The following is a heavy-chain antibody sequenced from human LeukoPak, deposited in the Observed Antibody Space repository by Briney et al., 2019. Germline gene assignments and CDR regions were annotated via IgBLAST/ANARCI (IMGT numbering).Heavy chain of an antibody. CDR1: GFTFSSSA. J-gene: IGHJ4*02. CDR3: AKDDAWLRFGE. D-gene: IGHD3-10*01. Sequence: GGSLRLSCVASGFTFSSSAMSWVRQAPGKGLQWVSGIRVSGGSPYYADSVKGRFTISRDNSKNTLYLEVISLTAEDTAVYYCAKDDAWLRFGEWSQGTLVTVSS. V-gene: IGHV3-23*01. CDR2: IRVSGGSP.